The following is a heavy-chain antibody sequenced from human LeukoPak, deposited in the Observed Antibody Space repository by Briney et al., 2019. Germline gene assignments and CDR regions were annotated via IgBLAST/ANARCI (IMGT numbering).Heavy chain of an antibody. V-gene: IGHV3-66*01. D-gene: IGHD3-10*01. CDR3: ARDGGSGSPLGGHFYCGMDV. J-gene: IGHJ6*02. CDR1: GFTVSGLC. Sequence: GGSLRLSCAASGFTVSGLCMSWVRQAPGEGLEWVAFPYTGDHTYYADSVKDRFTISRDISKNTVYLQMNSIRVEDTAVYYCARDGGSGSPLGGHFYCGMDVWGQGTTVTVSS. CDR2: PYTGDHT.